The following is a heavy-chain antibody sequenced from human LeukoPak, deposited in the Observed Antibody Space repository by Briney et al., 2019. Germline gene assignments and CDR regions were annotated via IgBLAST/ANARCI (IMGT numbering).Heavy chain of an antibody. J-gene: IGHJ6*03. CDR2: IIPIFGTA. V-gene: IGHV1-69*13. D-gene: IGHD6-19*01. CDR3: ARDDRYSSGWSPYYYYMDV. Sequence: SVKVSCKASGGTFSSYAISWVRQAPGQGLEWMGGIIPIFGTANYAQKFQGRVTITADESTSTAYMELSSLRSEDTAVYYCARDDRYSSGWSPYYYYMDVWGKGTTVTISS. CDR1: GGTFSSYA.